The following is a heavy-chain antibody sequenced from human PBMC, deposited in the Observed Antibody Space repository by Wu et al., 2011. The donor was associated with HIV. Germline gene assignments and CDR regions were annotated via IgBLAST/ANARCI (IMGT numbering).Heavy chain of an antibody. V-gene: IGHV1-69*15. CDR2: IIPFFGTV. CDR1: GGTFSGFA. CDR3: ARGGAYSSGWYYDY. Sequence: QVQLVQSGAEVKKPGSSVKVSCKASGGTFSGFAISWVRQAPGQGLEWMGRIIPFFGTVNYAQKFQGRVTITADESTSTAYMELSSLRSEDTAVYYCARGGAYSSGWYYDYWGQGTLVTVSS. J-gene: IGHJ4*02. D-gene: IGHD6-19*01.